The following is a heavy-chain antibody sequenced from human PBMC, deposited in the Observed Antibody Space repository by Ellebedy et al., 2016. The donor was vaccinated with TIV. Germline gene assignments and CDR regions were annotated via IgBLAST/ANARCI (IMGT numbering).Heavy chain of an antibody. CDR2: ISYSGST. V-gene: IGHV4-59*08. Sequence: SETLSLTCTVSGGSISGYLWSWIRQSPGKGLEWIAYISYSGSTNDNPSLASRVSISLDMSKNQFSLSLTSVTARDTAVYYCARHPGIGYSSGWYYDYWGQGIQVTVSS. J-gene: IGHJ4*02. CDR1: GGSISGYL. D-gene: IGHD6-19*01. CDR3: ARHPGIGYSSGWYYDY.